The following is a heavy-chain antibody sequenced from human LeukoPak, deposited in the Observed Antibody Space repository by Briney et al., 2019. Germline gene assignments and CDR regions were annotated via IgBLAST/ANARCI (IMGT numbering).Heavy chain of an antibody. V-gene: IGHV3-30*02. J-gene: IGHJ4*02. CDR3: AKGHSSGWYLFDY. CDR1: GFTFSSYG. Sequence: PGGSLRLSCAASGFTFSSYGMHWVRQAPGKGLEWVAFIRYDGSNKYYADSVKGRFTISRDNSKNTLYLQMNSLRAEDTALYYCAKGHSSGWYLFDYWGQGTLVTVSS. CDR2: IRYDGSNK. D-gene: IGHD6-19*01.